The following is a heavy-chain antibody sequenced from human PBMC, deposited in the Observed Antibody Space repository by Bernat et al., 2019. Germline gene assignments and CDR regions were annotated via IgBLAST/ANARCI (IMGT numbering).Heavy chain of an antibody. J-gene: IGHJ3*02. CDR3: TTVGYCSAGRCSGSAFDI. Sequence: EVQLVESGGGLIKPGGSLRLSCAASGFILGNACMNWVRQAPGKGLEWVGRIKSKTDGGPTDYAAPVKGRFTISRDDSKSMLFLQMDSLKTEDTAVYYCTTVGYCSAGRCSGSAFDIWGQGTVITVSS. CDR2: IKSKTDGGPT. D-gene: IGHD2-15*01. V-gene: IGHV3-15*07. CDR1: GFILGNAC.